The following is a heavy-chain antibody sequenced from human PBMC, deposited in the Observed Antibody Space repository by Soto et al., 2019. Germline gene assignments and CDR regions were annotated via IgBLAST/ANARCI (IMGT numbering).Heavy chain of an antibody. CDR3: EKAPNYHSSGWYWRGATHDP. CDR2: ISYDGSNK. Sequence: PGGSLRLSCAASGFPFSSYGLHLVRQSPGKGLEWVAVISYDGSNKYYADSVKGRFTISRDNSKNTLYLQMNSLRAEDTAVYYCEKAPNYHSSGWYWRGATHDPWCQGSWVTVSS. J-gene: IGHJ5*02. V-gene: IGHV3-30*18. CDR1: GFPFSSYG. D-gene: IGHD6-19*01.